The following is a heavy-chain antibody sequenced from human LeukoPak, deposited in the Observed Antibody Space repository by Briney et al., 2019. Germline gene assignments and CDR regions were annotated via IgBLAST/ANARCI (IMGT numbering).Heavy chain of an antibody. V-gene: IGHV4-59*01. D-gene: IGHD1-1*01. Sequence: SETLSLTCTVSGGSITTYYWGWIRQPPGKGLEWIGYIHYSGRTNYNPSLKSRVTISIDTSKNQFFLKLTSVIAADTAVYHCARGAFLDPFDPWGQGTLVIVSS. CDR1: GGSITTYY. CDR2: IHYSGRT. J-gene: IGHJ5*02. CDR3: ARGAFLDPFDP.